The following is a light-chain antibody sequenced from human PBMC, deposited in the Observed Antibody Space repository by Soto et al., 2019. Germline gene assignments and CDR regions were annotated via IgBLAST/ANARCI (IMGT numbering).Light chain of an antibody. CDR1: QSVSSY. CDR2: DAS. V-gene: IGKV3-11*01. CDR3: QQRSNWPRT. Sequence: IVLTQSPATLSLSPGERATLSCRASQSVSSYLAWYQQKPGQAPRLLIYDASNRATGFPARFSGIGSGTDFTITISSLEPEDFAVYYCQQRSNWPRTFGQGTKVEIK. J-gene: IGKJ1*01.